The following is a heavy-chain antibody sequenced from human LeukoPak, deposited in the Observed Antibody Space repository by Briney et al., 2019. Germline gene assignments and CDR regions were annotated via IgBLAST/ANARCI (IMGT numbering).Heavy chain of an antibody. CDR2: IYYSGTR. CDR1: GYSISSGYF. CDR3: ARGLIGYHTVFDS. Sequence: SETLSLTCTVSGYSISSGYFWAWVRRPPGLGPQWIGSIYYSGTRHYSPSLESRLAMSVDTSKNQFSLKLSSVTASDTALYCCARGLIGYHTVFDSWGLGTLVTVSS. V-gene: IGHV4-38-2*02. J-gene: IGHJ4*02. D-gene: IGHD6-25*01.